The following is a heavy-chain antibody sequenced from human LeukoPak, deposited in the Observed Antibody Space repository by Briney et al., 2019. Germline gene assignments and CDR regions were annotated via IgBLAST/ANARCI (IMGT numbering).Heavy chain of an antibody. J-gene: IGHJ4*02. V-gene: IGHV3-30*14. D-gene: IGHD7-27*01. CDR3: ARDSGLTGVDY. Sequence: GRSLRLSCAASGFTFSSYAMHWVRQAPGKGLEWVAVISYDGSNKYYADSVKGRFTISRDNSKNTLYLQMNSLRAEDTAVYYCARDSGLTGVDYWGQGTLVTVSS. CDR1: GFTFSSYA. CDR2: ISYDGSNK.